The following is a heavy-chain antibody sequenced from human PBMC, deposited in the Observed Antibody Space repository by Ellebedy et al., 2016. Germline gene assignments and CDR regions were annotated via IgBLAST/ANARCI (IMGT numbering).Heavy chain of an antibody. V-gene: IGHV1-8*01. CDR2: MNPNSGNT. CDR3: ARGHSLSSTWYFLFSTGHDRIDF. D-gene: IGHD6-13*01. CDR1: GYTFTNYD. J-gene: IGHJ4*02. Sequence: ASVKVSCKASGYTFTNYDIIWVRQATGQGLEWMGWMNPNSGNTDYAQKFQGRVTMTRNISTSVAYMELNFLRFEDTAVYFCARGHSLSSTWYFLFSTGHDRIDFWGQGTLVTVTS.